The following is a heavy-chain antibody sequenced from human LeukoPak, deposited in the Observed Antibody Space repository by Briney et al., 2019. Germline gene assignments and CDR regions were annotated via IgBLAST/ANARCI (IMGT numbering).Heavy chain of an antibody. V-gene: IGHV1-69*04. CDR3: ARDESPYDSSGYYDY. J-gene: IGHJ4*02. D-gene: IGHD3-22*01. Sequence: ASVKVSCKASGGTFSSYAISWVRQAPGQGLEWMGRIIPILGIANYAQEFQGRVTITADKSTSTAYMELSSLRSEDTAVYYCARDESPYDSSGYYDYWGQGTLVTVSS. CDR2: IIPILGIA. CDR1: GGTFSSYA.